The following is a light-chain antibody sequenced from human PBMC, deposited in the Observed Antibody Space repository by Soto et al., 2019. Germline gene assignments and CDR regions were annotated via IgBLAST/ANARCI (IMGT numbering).Light chain of an antibody. J-gene: IGKJ1*01. CDR1: QSISSW. CDR2: KAS. V-gene: IGKV1-5*03. CDR3: QQYGGYSRK. Sequence: DIQMTQSPSTLSGSVGDRVTITCRASQSISSWLAWYQQKPGKAPKLLIYKASTLKSGVPSRFSGSGSGTEFTLTISSLQPDDFATYYCQQYGGYSRKFGQGTKVDIK.